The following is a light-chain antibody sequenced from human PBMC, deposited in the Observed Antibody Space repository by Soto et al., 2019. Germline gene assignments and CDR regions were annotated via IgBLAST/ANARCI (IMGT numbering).Light chain of an antibody. CDR1: QSVSSY. J-gene: IGKJ1*01. Sequence: IVLTQSAATLSLSPGEGATLSWRASQSVSSYLAWYQQKSGQAPRLLIYGVSSRATGIPDRFSGSGYGTDFNLTISRLETEDSAVYCCEQYGSSPRTFGQGTKVDI. CDR2: GVS. V-gene: IGKV3-20*01. CDR3: EQYGSSPRT.